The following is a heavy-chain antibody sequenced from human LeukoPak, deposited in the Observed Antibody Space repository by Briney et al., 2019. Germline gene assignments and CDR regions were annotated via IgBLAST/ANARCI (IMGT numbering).Heavy chain of an antibody. CDR2: INPNSGGT. CDR3: AREGIVGGQGNWFDP. CDR1: GYTFTGYY. V-gene: IGHV1-2*02. D-gene: IGHD1-26*01. J-gene: IGHJ5*02. Sequence: ASVKVSCKASGYTFTGYYMHWVRQAPGQGLEWMGWINPNSGGTNHAQKFQGRVTMTRDTSISTAYMELSRLRSDDAAVYYCAREGIVGGQGNWFDPWGQGTLVTVSS.